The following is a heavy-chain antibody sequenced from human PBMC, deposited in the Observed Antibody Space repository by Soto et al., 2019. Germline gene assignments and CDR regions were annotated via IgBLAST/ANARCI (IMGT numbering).Heavy chain of an antibody. D-gene: IGHD4-17*01. J-gene: IGHJ5*02. CDR1: GYTFTNYW. CDR2: ISPRDSDT. Sequence: GESLKISCNGSGYTFTNYWIAWVRQMPGKGLEYMGIISPRDSDTRYSPSFQGQVTISADKSITTAYLQWSSLKASDTAMYYCARHGFYGDYSSNYFDPWGQGTLVTVSS. CDR3: ARHGFYGDYSSNYFDP. V-gene: IGHV5-51*01.